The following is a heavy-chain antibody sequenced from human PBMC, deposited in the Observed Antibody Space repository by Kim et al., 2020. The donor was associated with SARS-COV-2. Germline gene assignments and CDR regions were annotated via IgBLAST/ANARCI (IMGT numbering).Heavy chain of an antibody. CDR3: AKDSYYYGSGTIDY. CDR1: GFTFSSYA. V-gene: IGHV3-23*01. J-gene: IGHJ4*02. D-gene: IGHD3-10*01. CDR2: ISGSGGRT. Sequence: GGSLRLSCAASGFTFSSYAMSWVRQAPGTGLEWVSGISGSGGRTYNADSVKGRFTISRDNSKNTLYLQMNSLRAEDTAIYYCAKDSYYYGSGTIDYWGQGTLVTFAS.